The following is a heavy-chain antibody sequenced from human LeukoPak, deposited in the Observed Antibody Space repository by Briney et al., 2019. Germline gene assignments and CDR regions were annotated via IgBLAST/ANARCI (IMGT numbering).Heavy chain of an antibody. J-gene: IGHJ4*02. V-gene: IGHV3-21*01. Sequence: PGGSLRLSCAASGFTVSSSYMSWVRQAPGKGLEWVSSITSSSRYIYYADSVKGRFTISRDNAKNSLYLQMNSLRAEDTAIYYCATSPGELEFDYWGQGTLVTVSS. D-gene: IGHD1-1*01. CDR2: ITSSSRYI. CDR3: ATSPGELEFDY. CDR1: GFTVSSSY.